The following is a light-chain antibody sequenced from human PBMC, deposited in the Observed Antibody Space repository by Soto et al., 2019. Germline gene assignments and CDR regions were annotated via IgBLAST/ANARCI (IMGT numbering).Light chain of an antibody. V-gene: IGKV3-20*01. CDR1: QSVTSNY. Sequence: EVELTQSPGTLSLSPGDTATLSCGASQSVTSNYLAWYQQKAGQPPRLLIYGASTRASGIPDRFSGSGSGTGVTLTIDRLEPVDLAVYYCQQYGTSPRTFGRGTKVEIK. J-gene: IGKJ1*01. CDR3: QQYGTSPRT. CDR2: GAS.